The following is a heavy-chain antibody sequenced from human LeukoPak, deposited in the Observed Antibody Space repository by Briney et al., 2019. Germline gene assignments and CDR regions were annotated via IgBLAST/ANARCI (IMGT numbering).Heavy chain of an antibody. V-gene: IGHV3-21*06. D-gene: IGHD5-12*01. CDR2: ITSSSSYI. CDR3: ARDAGRGYDYSQYYFDY. Sequence: GGSLRLSCAASGFTFSSYSMNWVRQAPGKGLQWVSSITSSSSYIYYADSLKGRFTISRDNAGNSLHLQMNSLRVDDTAVYYCARDAGRGYDYSQYYFDYWGLGTLVTVSS. CDR1: GFTFSSYS. J-gene: IGHJ4*02.